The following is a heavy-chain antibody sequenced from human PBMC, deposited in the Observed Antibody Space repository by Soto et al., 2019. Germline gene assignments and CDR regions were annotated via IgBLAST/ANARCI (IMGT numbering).Heavy chain of an antibody. CDR3: VRQGFGRLHGLVDV. D-gene: IGHD3-10*01. J-gene: IGHJ6*02. CDR2: IDSNGGT. Sequence: SETLSLSCTVSDDSSSNYKWSWIRQPPGRRLEWIGYIDSNGGTSYNPSLQSRVTISIDTSTKQFFLKLSSVTAADTAVYYCVRQGFGRLHGLVDVWGQGTTVTVSS. CDR1: DDSSSNYK. V-gene: IGHV4-59*08.